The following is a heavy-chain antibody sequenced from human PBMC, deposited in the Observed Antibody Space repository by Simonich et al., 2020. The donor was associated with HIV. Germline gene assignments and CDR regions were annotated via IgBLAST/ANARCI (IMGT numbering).Heavy chain of an antibody. D-gene: IGHD6-6*01. CDR1: GFTFDDYA. CDR2: MSWNSGSI. J-gene: IGHJ4*02. V-gene: IGHV3-9*03. Sequence: EVQLVESGGGLVQPGRSLRLSCAASGFTFDDYAMHWVRQVPGKGREWVTGMSWNSGSIGYADSVKGRFTISRDNAKNSLYLQMNSLRAEDMALYYCAKDRYSSSSGSFDYWGQGTLVTVSS. CDR3: AKDRYSSSSGSFDY.